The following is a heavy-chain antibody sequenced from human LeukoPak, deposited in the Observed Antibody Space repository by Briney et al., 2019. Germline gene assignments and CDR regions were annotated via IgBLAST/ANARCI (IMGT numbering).Heavy chain of an antibody. D-gene: IGHD2/OR15-2a*01. CDR2: ISGSSSYI. V-gene: IGHV3-21*01. J-gene: IGHJ4*02. CDR3: ARDWFHAIDY. Sequence: GGSLRLSCAASGFTFSSYSMNWVRQAPGKGLEWVSSISGSSSYIYYADSMKGRFTISRDNAKKSLYLQMNSLRAEDTAVYFCARDWFHAIDYWGQGTLVTVSS. CDR1: GFTFSSYS.